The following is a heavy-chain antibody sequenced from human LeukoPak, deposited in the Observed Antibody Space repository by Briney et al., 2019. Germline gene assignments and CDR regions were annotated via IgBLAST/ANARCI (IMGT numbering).Heavy chain of an antibody. J-gene: IGHJ3*02. CDR2: ISWNSGSI. CDR3: AKDKAFDVYLGAFDI. V-gene: IGHV3-9*01. D-gene: IGHD7-27*01. Sequence: GGSLRLSCAASRFTFDDYAMHWVRQAPGKGLEWVSGISWNSGSIGYADSVKGRFTISRDNAKNSLYLQMNSLRAEDTALYYRAKDKAFDVYLGAFDIWGQGTMVTVSS. CDR1: RFTFDDYA.